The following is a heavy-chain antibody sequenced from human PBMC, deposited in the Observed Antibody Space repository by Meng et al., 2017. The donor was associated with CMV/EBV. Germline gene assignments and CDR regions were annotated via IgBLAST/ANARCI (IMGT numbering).Heavy chain of an antibody. CDR3: AREGDGYDKAPY. Sequence: VGSVGGLATTEVFLSLPCADSGLPVSGTYMSLVRQDQGKGLEWVSVMYSGGSTYYADSVKGRFTISRDNSKNTLYLQMNSLRAEDTAVYYCAREGDGYDKAPYWGQGTLVTVSS. CDR1: GLPVSGTY. CDR2: MYSGGST. V-gene: IGHV3-66*01. D-gene: IGHD5-24*01. J-gene: IGHJ4*02.